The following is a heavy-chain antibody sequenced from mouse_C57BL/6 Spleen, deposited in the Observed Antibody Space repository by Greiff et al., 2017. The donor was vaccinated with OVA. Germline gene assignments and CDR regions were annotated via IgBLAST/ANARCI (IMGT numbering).Heavy chain of an antibody. CDR3: TRKGNTSEFFDY. CDR2: ISSGGDYI. V-gene: IGHV5-9-1*02. CDR1: GFTFSSYA. J-gene: IGHJ2*01. Sequence: EVKLVESGAGLVKPGGSLKLSCAASGFTFSSYAMSWVRQTPEKRLEWVAYISSGGDYIYYADTVKGRFTISRDNARNTLYLQMSSLKSEDTAMYYCTRKGNTSEFFDYWGQGTTLTVSS. D-gene: IGHD5-2*01.